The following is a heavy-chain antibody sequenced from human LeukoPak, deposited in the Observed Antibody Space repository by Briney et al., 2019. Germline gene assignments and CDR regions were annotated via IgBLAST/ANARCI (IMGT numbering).Heavy chain of an antibody. CDR1: GFTFDSYS. Sequence: GGSLRLSCAAFGFTFDSYSMTWVRQAPGKGLEWISSITTRSDYTYYTDSVEGRFTISRDDAKNSLFLQMNSLRVEDTAIYYCARGGTGSENDYWGQGILVTVSS. V-gene: IGHV3-21*01. CDR2: ITTRSDYT. J-gene: IGHJ4*02. D-gene: IGHD3-9*01. CDR3: ARGGTGSENDY.